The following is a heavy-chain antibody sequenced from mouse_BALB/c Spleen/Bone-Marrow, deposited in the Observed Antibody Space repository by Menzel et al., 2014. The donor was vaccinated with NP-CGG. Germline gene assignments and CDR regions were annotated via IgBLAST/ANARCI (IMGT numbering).Heavy chain of an antibody. J-gene: IGHJ2*01. Sequence: VQLKESGPELVKPGASVKMSCEASGYTFTSYVMHWVKQKPGQGLEWIGYINPYNDGIKYNEKFKGKATLTSDKSSSTAYMELSSLTSEDSAVYYCARRTPYYFDYWGQGTTLTVSS. CDR1: GYTFTSYV. CDR3: ARRTPYYFDY. V-gene: IGHV1-14*01. CDR2: INPYNDGI.